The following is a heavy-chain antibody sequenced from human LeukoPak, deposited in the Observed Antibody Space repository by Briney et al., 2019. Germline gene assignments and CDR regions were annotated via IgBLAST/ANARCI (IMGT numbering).Heavy chain of an antibody. J-gene: IGHJ6*02. V-gene: IGHV4-59*08. CDR3: ARHDEIAVFRNGLDV. D-gene: IGHD6-19*01. CDR2: FYYKGYA. Sequence: PSETLSLTCTVSGGSISGYYWSWIRQPPGKGLESIGYFYYKGYALYNPSLKSRVTMSVDTSDNKFSLKLSSVTAADTAVYYCARHDEIAVFRNGLDVWGQGTTVTVS. CDR1: GGSISGYY.